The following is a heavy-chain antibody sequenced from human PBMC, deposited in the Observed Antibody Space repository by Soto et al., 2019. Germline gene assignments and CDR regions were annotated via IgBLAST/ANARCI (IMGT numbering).Heavy chain of an antibody. CDR2: IIPIFGTA. Sequence: QVQLVQSGAEVKKPGSSVKVSCKASGGTFSSYAISWVRQAPGQGLEWMGGIIPIFGTANYAQKFQGRVTLTADESTSTAYMELSSLRSEDTAVYYCAKPEGYCSVGSCRDYYYYGMDVWGQGTTVTVSS. CDR1: GGTFSSYA. J-gene: IGHJ6*02. D-gene: IGHD2-15*01. V-gene: IGHV1-69*01. CDR3: AKPEGYCSVGSCRDYYYYGMDV.